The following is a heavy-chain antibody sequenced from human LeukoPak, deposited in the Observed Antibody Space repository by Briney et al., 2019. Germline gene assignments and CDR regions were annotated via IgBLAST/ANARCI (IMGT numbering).Heavy chain of an antibody. CDR1: GFTFSSYG. CDR2: IWNDGTNR. V-gene: IGHV3-33*01. D-gene: IGHD4-17*01. CDR3: ARESLREVTVTTVV. J-gene: IGHJ4*02. Sequence: PGGSLRLSCAASGFTFSSYGMHWVRQAPGKGLEWVAFIWNDGTNRYYAESVKGRFTISRDNSKNTLYLQMNSLRAEDTAVYYCARESLREVTVTTVVWGQGTLVTVSS.